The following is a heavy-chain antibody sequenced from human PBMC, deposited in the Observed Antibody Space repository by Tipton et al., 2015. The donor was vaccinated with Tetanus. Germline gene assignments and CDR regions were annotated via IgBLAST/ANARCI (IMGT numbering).Heavy chain of an antibody. CDR2: IYSSENS. V-gene: IGHV4-4*07. J-gene: IGHJ4*02. CDR3: ARSRPGAMTTVTTFEY. CDR1: GGSITGYF. D-gene: IGHD4-17*01. Sequence: TLSLTCTVSGGSITGYFWSWIRQPAGKGLEWTGNIYSSENSKYNPSLKSRATMSVDTSKNQSSLRLSSVTAADTAVYYCARSRPGAMTTVTTFEYWGQGTLVTVSS.